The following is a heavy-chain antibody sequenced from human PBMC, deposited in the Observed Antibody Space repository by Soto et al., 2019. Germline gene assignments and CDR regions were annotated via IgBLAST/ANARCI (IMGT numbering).Heavy chain of an antibody. Sequence: EVQLVESGGGLVQPGGSLRLSCAASGFTFSSYSMNWVRQDPGKGLEWVSYISSSSSTIYYADSVKGRFTISRDNAKNSLYLPMNSLRAEDTAVYYCARHPERIAEIGWFEPWGQGTLVTVSS. V-gene: IGHV3-48*01. D-gene: IGHD6-13*01. CDR3: ARHPERIAEIGWFEP. CDR1: GFTFSSYS. J-gene: IGHJ5*02. CDR2: ISSSSSTI.